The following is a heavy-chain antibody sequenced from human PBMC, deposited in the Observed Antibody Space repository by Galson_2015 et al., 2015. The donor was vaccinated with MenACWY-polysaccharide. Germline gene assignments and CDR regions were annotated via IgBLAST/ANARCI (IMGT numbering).Heavy chain of an antibody. D-gene: IGHD3/OR15-3a*01. CDR1: GFTFTKFY. J-gene: IGHJ6*02. CDR2: LSGPGDAT. V-gene: IGHV3-23*01. CDR3: AKDLHWFGLDV. Sequence: TLSCAASGFTFTKFYMAWVGQARGKGPEWVSALSGPGDATFYADSVRGRYTISRDNSQNTLYLLMSRLRVDDTAVYFCAKDLHWFGLDVWGQGTTVIVSS.